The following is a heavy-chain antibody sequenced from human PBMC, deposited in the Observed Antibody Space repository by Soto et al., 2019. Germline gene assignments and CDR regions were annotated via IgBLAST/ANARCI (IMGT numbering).Heavy chain of an antibody. CDR3: AKDLYGDYGATGED. D-gene: IGHD4-17*01. CDR1: GLTFSSYA. Sequence: EVQLLESGGGSVRRGGSLRLSCAASGLTFSSYAMTWVRQAPGKGLEWVSAIGGSTSSTYYADPVKGRFTISRDNSKNILYLQMNSLRAEDTAVYYCAKDLYGDYGATGEDWGQGTLVTVSS. V-gene: IGHV3-23*01. J-gene: IGHJ4*02. CDR2: IGGSTSST.